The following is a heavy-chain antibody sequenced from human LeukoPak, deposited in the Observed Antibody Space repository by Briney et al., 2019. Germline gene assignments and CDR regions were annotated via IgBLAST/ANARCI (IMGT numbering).Heavy chain of an antibody. CDR2: IYYSGST. Sequence: SETLSLTRTVSGGSISSYYWSWIRQPPGKGLEWIGYIYYSGSTNYNPSLKSRVTISVDTSKNQFSLKLSSVTAADTAVYYCARAVTYYYGSSGYYRKYYFDYWGQGTLVTVSS. V-gene: IGHV4-59*01. CDR3: ARAVTYYYGSSGYYRKYYFDY. CDR1: GGSISSYY. J-gene: IGHJ4*02. D-gene: IGHD3-22*01.